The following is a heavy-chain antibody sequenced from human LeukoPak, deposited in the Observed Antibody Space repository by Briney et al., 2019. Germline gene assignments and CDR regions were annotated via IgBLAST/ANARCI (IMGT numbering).Heavy chain of an antibody. J-gene: IGHJ5*02. CDR1: GGSISSSSYY. V-gene: IGHV4-61*05. CDR2: IYTSGST. Sequence: SEALSLTCTVSGGSISSSSYYWGWIRQPPGKGLEWIGRIYTSGSTNYNPSLKSRVTMSVDTSKNQFSLKLSSVTAADTAVYYCARVSPIVGATLEGDWFDPWGQGTLVTVSS. D-gene: IGHD1-26*01. CDR3: ARVSPIVGATLEGDWFDP.